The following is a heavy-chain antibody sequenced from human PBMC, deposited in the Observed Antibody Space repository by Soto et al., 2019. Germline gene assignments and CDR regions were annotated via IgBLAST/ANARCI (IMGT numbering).Heavy chain of an antibody. CDR1: GYTVTYRY. D-gene: IGHD6-13*01. Sequence: SVKVSCKASGYTVTYRYLHWVRQAPGQALEWMGWITPFNGNTNYAQKFQDRVTITRDRSMSTAYMELSSLRSEDTAMYYCASSGKQQLYPYGMDVWGQGTTVTVS. CDR3: ASSGKQQLYPYGMDV. J-gene: IGHJ6*02. CDR2: ITPFNGNT. V-gene: IGHV1-45*02.